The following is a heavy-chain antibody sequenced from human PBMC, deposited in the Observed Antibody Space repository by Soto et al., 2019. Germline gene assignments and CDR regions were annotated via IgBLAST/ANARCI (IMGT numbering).Heavy chain of an antibody. CDR2: ISSSSSYI. J-gene: IGHJ4*02. D-gene: IGHD6-13*01. CDR3: AREIIAAAGTTDFDY. V-gene: IGHV3-21*01. CDR1: GFTFSSYS. Sequence: EVQLVESGGGLVKPGGSLRLSCAASGFTFSSYSMNWVRQAPGKGLEWVSSISSSSSYIYYADSVKGRFTISRDNAKNSQYLQMNSLRAEDTAVYYCAREIIAAAGTTDFDYWGQGTLVTVSS.